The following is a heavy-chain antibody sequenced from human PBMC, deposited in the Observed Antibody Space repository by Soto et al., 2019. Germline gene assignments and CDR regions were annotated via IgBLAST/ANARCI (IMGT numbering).Heavy chain of an antibody. J-gene: IGHJ4*02. CDR1: GGAISTSSYY. V-gene: IGHV4-39*02. D-gene: IGHD3-10*01. CDR3: ARRIYGSGSSFDY. CDR2: IYYSGTT. Sequence: SETLSLTCTVSGGAISTSSYYWGRIRQPPGKGLEWIGFIYYSGTTYYNPSLKSRVTISIDASHFSLRLSSVTAADTAVYYCARRIYGSGSSFDYWGQGIMVTVSS.